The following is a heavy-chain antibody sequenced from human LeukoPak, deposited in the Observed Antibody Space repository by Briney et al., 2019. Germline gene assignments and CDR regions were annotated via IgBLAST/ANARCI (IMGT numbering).Heavy chain of an antibody. CDR1: GGSISSYY. J-gene: IGHJ4*02. V-gene: IGHV4-4*07. CDR3: ARENSGSHREFDY. Sequence: SETLSLTCTVSGGSISSYYWSWIRQPAGKGLEWIGRIYTSESTNYNASLKSRVSMSVDTSKNQFSLKLSSVTAADTAVFYCARENSGSHREFDYWGQGTLVTVSS. D-gene: IGHD1-26*01. CDR2: IYTSEST.